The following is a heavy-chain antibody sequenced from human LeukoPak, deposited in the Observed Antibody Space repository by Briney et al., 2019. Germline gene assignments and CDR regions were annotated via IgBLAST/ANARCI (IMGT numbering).Heavy chain of an antibody. CDR2: IRSKAYGGTT. V-gene: IGHV3-49*04. J-gene: IGHJ4*02. CDR1: GFTFGDYA. CDR3: LYTMVRGVRYFDY. D-gene: IGHD3-10*01. Sequence: GGSLRLSCTASGFTFGDYAMSWVRQAPGKGLEWVGFIRSKAYGGTTQYAASVNGRFTISRDDSKSIAYLQMNSLKTEDTAVYYCLYTMVRGVRYFDYWGQGTLVTVSS.